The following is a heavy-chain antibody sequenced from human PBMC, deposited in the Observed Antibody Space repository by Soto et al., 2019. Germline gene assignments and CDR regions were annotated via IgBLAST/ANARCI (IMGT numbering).Heavy chain of an antibody. CDR2: IYYSGST. V-gene: IGHV4-30-4*08. Sequence: SETLSLTCTVSGGSISSSAYCWSWIRQHPGKGLELIGHIYYSGSTYYNPSLKSRVTISVDTSKNQFSLKLSSVTAADTAVYYCARERPDGARLDPWGQGTLVTVSS. CDR1: GGSISSSAYC. D-gene: IGHD6-6*01. CDR3: ARERPDGARLDP. J-gene: IGHJ5*02.